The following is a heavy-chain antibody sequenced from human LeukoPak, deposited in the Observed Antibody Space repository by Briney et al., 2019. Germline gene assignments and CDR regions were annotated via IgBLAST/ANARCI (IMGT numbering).Heavy chain of an antibody. Sequence: SETPSLTCTVSGGSISSGDYYWSWIRQPPGKGLEWIGYIYYSGSTYYNPSLKSRVTISVDTSKNQFSLKLSSVTAADTAVYYCARGSDSSGYEDWGQGTLVTVSS. CDR2: IYYSGST. D-gene: IGHD3-22*01. J-gene: IGHJ4*02. CDR3: ARGSDSSGYED. V-gene: IGHV4-30-4*01. CDR1: GGSISSGDYY.